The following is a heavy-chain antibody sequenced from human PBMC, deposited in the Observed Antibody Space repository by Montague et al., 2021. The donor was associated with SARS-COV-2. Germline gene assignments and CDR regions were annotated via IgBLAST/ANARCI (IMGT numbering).Heavy chain of an antibody. V-gene: IGHV4-59*13. CDR3: ARAFGY. CDR1: GGSISSYD. J-gene: IGHJ4*02. CDR2: GYYSKST. Sequence: SETLSLTCTVSGGSISSYDWSWIRHPPGTGLEWAGFGYYSKSTSYNPSLKSRVPLSVDTSTNQIPLNLSSVTAADTAVYYCARAFGYWGQGTLVTVSS.